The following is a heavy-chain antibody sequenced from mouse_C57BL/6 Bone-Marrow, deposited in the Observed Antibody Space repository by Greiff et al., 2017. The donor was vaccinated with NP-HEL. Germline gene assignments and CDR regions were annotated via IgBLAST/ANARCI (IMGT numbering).Heavy chain of an antibody. CDR2: IYPGNSDT. CDR3: TRHTVVDY. Sequence: EVQLQQSGTVLARPGASVKMSCKTSGYTFTSYWMHWVKQRPGQGLEWIGAIYPGNSDTSYNQKFKGKAKLTAVTSASTAYMELSSLTNEDSVVYYCTRHTVVDYWGQGTTLTVSS. D-gene: IGHD1-1*01. V-gene: IGHV1-5*01. CDR1: GYTFTSYW. J-gene: IGHJ2*01.